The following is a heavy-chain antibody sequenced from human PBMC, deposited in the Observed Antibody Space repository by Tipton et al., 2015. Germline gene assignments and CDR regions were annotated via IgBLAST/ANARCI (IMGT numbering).Heavy chain of an antibody. CDR2: VYYSGST. CDR3: ARGGSLFDS. D-gene: IGHD2-15*01. J-gene: IGHJ4*02. V-gene: IGHV4-31*03. Sequence: TLSLTCTVSGGSVYTDGYYWSWIRQHPGKGLEWIGCVYYSGSTYYNPSLESRVTILLDTSKNQFSLKLSSVTAADTAVYYCARGGSLFDSWGQGTLVTVSS. CDR1: GGSVYTDGYY.